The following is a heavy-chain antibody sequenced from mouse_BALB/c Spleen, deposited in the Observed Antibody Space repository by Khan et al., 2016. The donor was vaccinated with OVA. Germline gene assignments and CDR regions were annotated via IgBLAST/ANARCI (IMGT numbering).Heavy chain of an antibody. V-gene: IGHV2-3*01. CDR2: IWGDGNT. J-gene: IGHJ4*01. CDR1: GFSLTSYG. D-gene: IGHD4-1*01. CDR3: SKDWEYYAVDY. Sequence: VELVESGPGLVAPSQSLSITCTVSGFSLTSYGVSWVRQPPGKGLEWLGVIWGDGNTNFHSALRSRLSISKDNSKSQVFLKLNSLQTDDTATYYWSKDWEYYAVDYWGQGTSVTVSS.